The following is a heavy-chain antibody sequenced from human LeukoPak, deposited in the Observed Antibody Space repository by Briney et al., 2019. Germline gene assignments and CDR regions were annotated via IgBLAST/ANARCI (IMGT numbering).Heavy chain of an antibody. J-gene: IGHJ5*02. CDR3: ARRRITMVRGVRGYNWFDP. CDR2: IYYSGST. CDR1: GGSISSSSYY. D-gene: IGHD3-10*01. Sequence: SETLSLTCTVSGGSISSSSYYWGWIRQPPGKGLEWIGSIYYSGSTYYNPSLKSRVTISVDASKNQFSLKLSSVTAADTAVYYCARRRITMVRGVRGYNWFDPWGQGTLVTVSS. V-gene: IGHV4-39*01.